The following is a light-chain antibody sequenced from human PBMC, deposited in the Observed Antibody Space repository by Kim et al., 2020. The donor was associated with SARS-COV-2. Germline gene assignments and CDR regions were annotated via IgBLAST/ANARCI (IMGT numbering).Light chain of an antibody. J-gene: IGKJ1*01. Sequence: PGDRATLSWRASQSVRTFLAWYQQRPGQAPRLLIYEAVNRASGVPERFTGSGSGTDFTLTISSLEPGDCATYFCQQRFNWPQTFGQGTKVDIK. CDR3: QQRFNWPQT. CDR1: QSVRTF. CDR2: EAV. V-gene: IGKV3-11*01.